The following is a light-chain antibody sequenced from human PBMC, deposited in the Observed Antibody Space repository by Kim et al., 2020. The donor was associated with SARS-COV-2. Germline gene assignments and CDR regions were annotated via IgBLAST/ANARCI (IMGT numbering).Light chain of an antibody. Sequence: SYELTQPPSVSVSPGQTASITCSGDKLGNKYTCWYQHRPGQSPVLVTYQDTKRPSGIPERFSGSNSGNTATLTISGTQAMDEADYYCQAWDSSTDNYVFG. V-gene: IGLV3-1*01. CDR1: KLGNKY. J-gene: IGLJ1*01. CDR3: QAWDSSTDNYV. CDR2: QDT.